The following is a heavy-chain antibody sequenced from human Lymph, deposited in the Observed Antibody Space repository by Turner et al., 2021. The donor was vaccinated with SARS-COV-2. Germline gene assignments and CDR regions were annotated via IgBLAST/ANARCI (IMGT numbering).Heavy chain of an antibody. D-gene: IGHD1-1*01. Sequence: QVQLVQSGAEVKKPGSSVKVSCKASGGTFSTYAISWVRQAPGQGLEWLGGNIPIFGIANYAQKFQGRVTITADKFTSTAYMELSSLRSEDTAVYYCARDATGPLGYWGRGTLVTVSS. J-gene: IGHJ4*02. CDR3: ARDATGPLGY. CDR2: NIPIFGIA. CDR1: GGTFSTYA. V-gene: IGHV1-69*10.